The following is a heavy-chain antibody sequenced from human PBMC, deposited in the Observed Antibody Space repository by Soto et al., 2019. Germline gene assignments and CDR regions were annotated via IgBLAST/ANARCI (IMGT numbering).Heavy chain of an antibody. CDR1: GFTFSNYA. CDR3: AKDATYRSSWYGGIDY. J-gene: IGHJ4*01. Sequence: EVQLLESGGGLVQPGGSLRLSCATSGFTFSNYAMTWVRQAPGKGLEWVSALTGSGTTTYYADSVKGRFTISRDIXKXXLCLQMNSLIAEDRAVYYCAKDATYRSSWYGGIDYWGHGTLVPVSS. V-gene: IGHV3-23*01. D-gene: IGHD6-13*01. CDR2: LTGSGTTT.